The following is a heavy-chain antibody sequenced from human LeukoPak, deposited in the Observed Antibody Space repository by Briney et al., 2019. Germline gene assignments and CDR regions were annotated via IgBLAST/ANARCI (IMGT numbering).Heavy chain of an antibody. Sequence: SETLSLTCTVSGGSISSSSYYWGWIRQPPGKGLEWIGSIYYSGSTYYNPSLKSRVTISVDTSKNQFSLKLSSVTAADTAVYYCARGPWKSPFQFNWFDPWGQGTLVTVSS. CDR2: IYYSGST. V-gene: IGHV4-39*07. CDR3: ARGPWKSPFQFNWFDP. CDR1: GGSISSSSYY. J-gene: IGHJ5*02. D-gene: IGHD1-1*01.